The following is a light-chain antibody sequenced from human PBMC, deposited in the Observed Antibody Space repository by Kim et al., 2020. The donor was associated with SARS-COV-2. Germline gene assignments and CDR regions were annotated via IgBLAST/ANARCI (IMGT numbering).Light chain of an antibody. CDR2: GAS. Sequence: LSPGETATLSCRASQGVSTYLAWYQQKPGQAPRLLIYGASNSATGIPARFSGSGSGTDFTLTISSLEPEDFAVYYCHQRSNWPRTFGQGTKVDIK. V-gene: IGKV3-11*01. J-gene: IGKJ1*01. CDR1: QGVSTY. CDR3: HQRSNWPRT.